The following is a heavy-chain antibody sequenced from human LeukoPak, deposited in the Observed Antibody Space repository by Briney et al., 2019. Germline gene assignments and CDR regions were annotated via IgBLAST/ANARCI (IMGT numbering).Heavy chain of an antibody. Sequence: PGESLRTSCKSSGYSFTSYWISWVRQMPGKGLEWMGRIDPSDSYTNYSPSFQGHVTISADKSISTDYLQWSSLKASDTAMYYCARSGYSYGYYFDYWGQGTLVTVSS. CDR1: GYSFTSYW. D-gene: IGHD5-18*01. J-gene: IGHJ4*02. CDR2: IDPSDSYT. V-gene: IGHV5-10-1*01. CDR3: ARSGYSYGYYFDY.